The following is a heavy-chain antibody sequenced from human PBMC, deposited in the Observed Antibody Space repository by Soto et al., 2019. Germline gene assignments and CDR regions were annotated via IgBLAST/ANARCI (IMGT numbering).Heavy chain of an antibody. V-gene: IGHV3-21*01. D-gene: IGHD6-6*01. CDR3: ARDPQSSIAAPKDY. J-gene: IGHJ4*02. Sequence: PGGSLRLSCAASGFTFSSYSMNWVRQAPGKGLEWVSSISSSSSYIYYADSVKGRFTISRDNAKNSLYLQMNSLRAEDTAVYYCARDPQSSIAAPKDYWGQGTLVTVSS. CDR1: GFTFSSYS. CDR2: ISSSSSYI.